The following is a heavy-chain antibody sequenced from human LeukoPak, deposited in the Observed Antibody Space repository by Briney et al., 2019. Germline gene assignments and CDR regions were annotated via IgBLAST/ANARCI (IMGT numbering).Heavy chain of an antibody. CDR2: ISSSSSYI. Sequence: GGSLRLSCAASGFTFSSYSMNWVRQAPGKGLEWVSSISSSSSYIYYADSVKGRFTISRDNAKNSLYLQMNSLRAEDTAVYYCARRYSSSSNWFDPWGQRTLVTVSS. CDR3: ARRYSSSSNWFDP. CDR1: GFTFSSYS. V-gene: IGHV3-21*01. J-gene: IGHJ5*02. D-gene: IGHD6-13*01.